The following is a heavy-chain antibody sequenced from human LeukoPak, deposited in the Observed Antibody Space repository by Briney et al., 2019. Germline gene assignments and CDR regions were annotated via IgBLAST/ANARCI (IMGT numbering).Heavy chain of an antibody. Sequence: PVGSLRLSCAASGFTFRSYWMHWVRQAPGQGLEWVANIKEDGSEKYYVDSVKGRFTISRDNAKNSLYLQMSSLRAKDTAVYYCARGVSKNPWGQGTLVTVSS. CDR1: GFTFRSYW. CDR3: ARGVSKNP. J-gene: IGHJ5*02. CDR2: IKEDGSEK. V-gene: IGHV3-7*01.